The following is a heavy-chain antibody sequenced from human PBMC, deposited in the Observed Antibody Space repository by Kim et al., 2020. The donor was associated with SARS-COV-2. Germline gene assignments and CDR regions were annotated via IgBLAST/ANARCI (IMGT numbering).Heavy chain of an antibody. D-gene: IGHD1-26*01. V-gene: IGHV3-74*01. CDR3: ARDRSSKGGGRDHWWFDP. Sequence: KGRFTVSRDNARTTLYLQMNNLRVEDTAVYYCARDRSSKGGGRDHWWFDPWGQGTLVTVSS. J-gene: IGHJ5*02.